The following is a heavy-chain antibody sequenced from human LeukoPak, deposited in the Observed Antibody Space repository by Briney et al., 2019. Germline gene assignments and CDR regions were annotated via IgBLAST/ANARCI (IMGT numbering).Heavy chain of an antibody. CDR3: AREGTSGTHLNWFDP. D-gene: IGHD1-1*01. J-gene: IGHJ5*02. CDR1: GGSISSYY. V-gene: IGHV4-59*01. Sequence: PSETLSLTCTVSGGSISSYYWSWIRQPPGKGLEWIGHIYGSGSTNYNPSLKSRVTLSVDTSKNQFSLKLSSVTAADTAVYYCAREGTSGTHLNWFDPWGQGTLVAVSS. CDR2: IYGSGST.